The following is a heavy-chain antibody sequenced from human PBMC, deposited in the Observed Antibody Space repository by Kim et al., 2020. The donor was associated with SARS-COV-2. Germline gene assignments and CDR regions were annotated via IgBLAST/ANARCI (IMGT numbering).Heavy chain of an antibody. D-gene: IGHD5-12*01. CDR3: AKDGRWLQAAWYFDL. CDR2: ITWDGSTA. CDR1: GFTFGDYA. V-gene: IGHV3-43D*03. Sequence: GGSLRLSCAASGFTFGDYAMHWVRQAPGKGLEWVSLITWDGSTAYYADSVKGRFTISKDSSKSSLYLQMNSLRADDTALYYCAKDGRWLQAAWYFDLWGRGTLVTVSS. J-gene: IGHJ2*01.